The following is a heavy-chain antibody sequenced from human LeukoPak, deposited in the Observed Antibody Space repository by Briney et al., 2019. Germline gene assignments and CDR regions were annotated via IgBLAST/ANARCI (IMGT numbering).Heavy chain of an antibody. V-gene: IGHV4-39*01. D-gene: IGHD3-16*01. CDR2: IYYSGST. CDR3: ARRDDPSRD. CDR1: GGSISSSSYY. J-gene: IGHJ4*02. Sequence: PSDTLSLTCTVSGGSISSSSYYWSWIRPPPGKGLEWIGRIYYSGSTYYNPSLKSRGTISVDTSKDQFSLKLSSVTAADTAVYYCARRDDPSRDWGQRTLVTVSS.